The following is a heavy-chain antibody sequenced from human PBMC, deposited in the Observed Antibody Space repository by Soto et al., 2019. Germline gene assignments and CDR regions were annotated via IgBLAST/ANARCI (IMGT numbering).Heavy chain of an antibody. Sequence: QVQLQESGPGLVKPSQTLSLTCTVSGGSISSGDSSWSWIRLPPGKGLEWIGFLHYSGNTYYKPSLKRRVTISVDTSKNQFSLKLTSVTAADSVVYYCARDPCLNGVCYGSHYFDYWGQGTLVTVSS. CDR2: LHYSGNT. CDR1: GGSISSGDSS. D-gene: IGHD2-8*01. CDR3: ARDPCLNGVCYGSHYFDY. V-gene: IGHV4-30-4*01. J-gene: IGHJ4*02.